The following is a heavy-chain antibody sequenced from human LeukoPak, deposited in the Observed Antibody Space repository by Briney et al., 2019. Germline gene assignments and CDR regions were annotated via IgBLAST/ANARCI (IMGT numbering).Heavy chain of an antibody. CDR3: ARRMVRGDNYFDY. CDR1: GSRFTSYW. CDR2: IYPGDSDT. J-gene: IGHJ4*02. V-gene: IGHV5-51*01. Sequence: GESLKISCKGSGSRFTSYWIGWVRQMPGKGLEWMGIIYPGDSDTRYSPSFQDQVTISADESISTAYLQWSSLKASDTSMYYCARRMVRGDNYFDYWGQGTLVTVSS. D-gene: IGHD3-10*01.